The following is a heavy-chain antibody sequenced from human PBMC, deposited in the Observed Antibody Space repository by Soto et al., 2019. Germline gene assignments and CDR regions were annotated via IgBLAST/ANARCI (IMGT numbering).Heavy chain of an antibody. CDR1: GGSFSGYY. V-gene: IGHV4-34*01. D-gene: IGHD3-16*01. CDR2: INHSGST. Sequence: LSLTCAVYGGSFSGYYWSWIRQPPGKGLEWIGEINHSGSTNYNPSLKSRVTISVDTSKNQFSLKLSSVAAADTAVYYCARGLVREGMDVWGQGTTVTVSS. CDR3: ARGLVREGMDV. J-gene: IGHJ6*02.